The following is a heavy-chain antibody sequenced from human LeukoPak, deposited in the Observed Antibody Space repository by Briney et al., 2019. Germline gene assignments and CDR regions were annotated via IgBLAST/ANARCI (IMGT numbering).Heavy chain of an antibody. CDR2: IYYSGST. V-gene: IGHV4-59*01. CDR3: AREIFGSGSYPDF. J-gene: IGHJ4*02. D-gene: IGHD3-10*01. CDR1: GGSISSYY. Sequence: SETLSLACTVSGGSISSYYWSWIRQPPGKGLEWIGYIYYSGSTNYNPSLKSRVTISVDTSKNQFSLKLSSVTAADTAVYYCAREIFGSGSYPDFWGQGTLVTVSS.